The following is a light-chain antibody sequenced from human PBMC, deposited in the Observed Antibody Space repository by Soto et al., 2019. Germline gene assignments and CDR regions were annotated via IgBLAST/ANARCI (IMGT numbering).Light chain of an antibody. CDR1: QTVGTY. Sequence: TPSLSSLSATVGSRFTLTFRASQTVGTYLAWYQQKPGQAPRLLVFGASSRATGVPDRFSGSGSGTDFTLTISGLEPEDFALYYCQQYHNSPLTVGQGTQV. CDR2: GAS. V-gene: IGKV3-20*01. J-gene: IGKJ1*01. CDR3: QQYHNSPLT.